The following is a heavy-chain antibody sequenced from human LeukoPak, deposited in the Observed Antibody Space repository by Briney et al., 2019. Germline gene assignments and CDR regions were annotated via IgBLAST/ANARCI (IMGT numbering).Heavy chain of an antibody. CDR3: AKDPGYYGSGSYLN. J-gene: IGHJ4*02. V-gene: IGHV3-7*01. D-gene: IGHD3-10*01. CDR1: GFTFSGYW. Sequence: GGSLRLSCVASGFTFSGYWMTWVRQAPGKGLEWVANIKQDGSEKYYVDSVKGRFTISRDNAKNSLYLQMNSLRAEDTAVYYCAKDPGYYGSGSYLNWGQGTLVTDSS. CDR2: IKQDGSEK.